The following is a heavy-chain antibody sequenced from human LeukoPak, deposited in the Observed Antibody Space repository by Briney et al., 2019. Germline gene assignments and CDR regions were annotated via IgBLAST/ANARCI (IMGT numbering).Heavy chain of an antibody. J-gene: IGHJ4*02. CDR2: IYYSGST. D-gene: IGHD1/OR15-1a*01. V-gene: IGHV4-59*01. CDR3: ASAQFEHPDY. CDR1: GGSISSYY. Sequence: SETLSLTCTVSGGSISSYYWSWIRQPPGKGLEWIGYIYYSGSTNYNPSLKSRVTISVDTSKNQFSLKLSSVTAADTAVYYCASAQFEHPDYWGQGTLVTVSS.